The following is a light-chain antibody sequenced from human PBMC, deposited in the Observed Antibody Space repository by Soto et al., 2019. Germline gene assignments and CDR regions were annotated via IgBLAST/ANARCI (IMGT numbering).Light chain of an antibody. CDR3: QQRSDSIT. CDR2: DAS. J-gene: IGKJ5*01. V-gene: IGKV3-11*01. Sequence: ESVVAQTPETLSLSPGGRATVSCWASHSVTTHLAWFQQRPGQTPRLLIYDASTRAPGIPARFSGRGSGADFTLTISSLEPEDFAVYYCQQRSDSITFGQGTRLEIK. CDR1: HSVTTH.